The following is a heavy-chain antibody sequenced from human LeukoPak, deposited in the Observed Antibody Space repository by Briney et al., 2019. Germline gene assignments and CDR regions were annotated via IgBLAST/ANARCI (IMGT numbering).Heavy chain of an antibody. CDR1: GGSISSYY. J-gene: IGHJ5*02. Sequence: SESVSLTCTVSGGSISSYYWSWTRQPPGKGLEWIGYIYYSGSTNYNPSLKSRVTISVDTSKNQFSLKLSSVTAADTAVYYCARAAPWFDPWGQGTVDTVSS. CDR3: ARAAPWFDP. V-gene: IGHV4-59*01. CDR2: IYYSGST.